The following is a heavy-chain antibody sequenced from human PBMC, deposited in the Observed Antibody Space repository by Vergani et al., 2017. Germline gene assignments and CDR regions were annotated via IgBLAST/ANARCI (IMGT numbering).Heavy chain of an antibody. Sequence: QVHLQESGPGLVKPSETLSLTCTVSGGSISSGDYYWSWIRQPPGKGLEWIGYIYYSGSTYYNPSLKSRVTISVDTSKNQFSLKLSSVTAADTAVYYCARSRDGYNPYFDYWGQGTLVTVSS. J-gene: IGHJ4*02. CDR1: GGSISSGDYY. CDR2: IYYSGST. CDR3: ARSRDGYNPYFDY. D-gene: IGHD5-24*01. V-gene: IGHV4-30-4*08.